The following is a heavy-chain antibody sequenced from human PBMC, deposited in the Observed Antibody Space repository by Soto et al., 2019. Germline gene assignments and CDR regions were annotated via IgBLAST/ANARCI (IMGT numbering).Heavy chain of an antibody. CDR1: GFTFSSYW. V-gene: IGHV3-74*01. CDR2: INSDGSST. J-gene: IGHJ4*02. Sequence: HPGGSLRLSCAASGFTFSSYWMHWVRQAPGKGLVWVSRINSDGSSTSYADSVKGRFTISRDNAKNTLYLQMNSLRAEDTAVYYCARPASAGKTPLYYFDYWGQGTLVTVSS. CDR3: ARPASAGKTPLYYFDY.